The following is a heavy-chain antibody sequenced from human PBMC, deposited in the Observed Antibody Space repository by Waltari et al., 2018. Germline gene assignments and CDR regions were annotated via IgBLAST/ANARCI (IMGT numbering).Heavy chain of an antibody. J-gene: IGHJ5*01. V-gene: IGHV3-7*01. CDR3: ARVPYYINIWFDS. D-gene: IGHD3-22*01. Sequence: EVQLVESGGGLVQPGGSLRLSCGASGFTFNTFGMSGIRQAPGKGLEWVASINQDGSDRRYVDTVKDRFTISRDNARNSLFLQMNSLTAEDTAMYYCARVPYYINIWFDSWGQGTLVTVSS. CDR2: INQDGSDR. CDR1: GFTFNTFG.